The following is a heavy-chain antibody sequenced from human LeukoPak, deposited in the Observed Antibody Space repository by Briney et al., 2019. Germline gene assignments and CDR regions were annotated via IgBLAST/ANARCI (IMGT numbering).Heavy chain of an antibody. CDR1: GYTFTSYG. CDR2: ISAYNGNT. J-gene: IGHJ5*02. V-gene: IGHV1-18*01. D-gene: IGHD3-10*01. CDR3: ARAILYGSGSYFS. Sequence: GASVKVSCKASGYTFTSYGISWVRQAPGQGLEWMGWISAYNGNTNYAQKFQGRVTITADKSTSTAYMELSRLRSDDTAVYYCARAILYGSGSYFSWGQGTLVTVSS.